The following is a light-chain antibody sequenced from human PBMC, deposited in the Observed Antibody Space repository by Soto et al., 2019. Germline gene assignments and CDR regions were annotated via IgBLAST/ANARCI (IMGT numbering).Light chain of an antibody. CDR2: DVN. Sequence: QSVLTQPRSVSGSPGQSVTISCTGTSSDVGGYNYVSWYQQHPGKAPKLMIYDVNKRPSGISNRFSGSKSANTASLTISGLQAEDEADYYCCSYGGRSTYVFGTGTKVTVL. J-gene: IGLJ1*01. V-gene: IGLV2-11*01. CDR3: CSYGGRSTYV. CDR1: SSDVGGYNY.